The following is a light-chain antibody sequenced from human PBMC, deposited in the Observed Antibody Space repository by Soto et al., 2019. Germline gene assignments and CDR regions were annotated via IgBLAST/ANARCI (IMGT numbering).Light chain of an antibody. J-gene: IGKJ1*01. CDR2: GAY. Sequence: EIVLTQSPGTLSLSPGERATLSCRASQSVSSSYLAWYQQKPGQAPRLLIYGAYTRATGIPDRFSGSGSGTDFTLTISRLEPEDFAGDYCQQYGSSPKTFGQGTKVEIK. CDR3: QQYGSSPKT. CDR1: QSVSSSY. V-gene: IGKV3-20*01.